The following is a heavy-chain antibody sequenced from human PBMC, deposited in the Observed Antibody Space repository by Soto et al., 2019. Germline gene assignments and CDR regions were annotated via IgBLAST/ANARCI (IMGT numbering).Heavy chain of an antibody. D-gene: IGHD6-19*01. CDR3: TTSSPYSSGWYFVDPERYYFDY. Sequence: EVQLVESGGGLVKPGGSLRLSCAASGFTFSNAWMNWVRQAPGKGLEWVGRIKSKTDGGTTDYAAPVKGRFTISRDDSKNTLYLQMNSLKTEDTAVYYCTTSSPYSSGWYFVDPERYYFDYWGQGTLVTVSS. CDR1: GFTFSNAW. J-gene: IGHJ4*02. V-gene: IGHV3-15*07. CDR2: IKSKTDGGTT.